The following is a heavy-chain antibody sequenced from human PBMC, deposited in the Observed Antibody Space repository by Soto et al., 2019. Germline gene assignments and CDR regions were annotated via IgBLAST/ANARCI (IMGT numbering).Heavy chain of an antibody. J-gene: IGHJ3*02. D-gene: IGHD2-15*01. CDR1: GYTFTGYY. Sequence: ASVKVSCKASGYTFTGYYMHWVRQAPGQGHEWMGWINPNSGGTNYAQKFQGWVTMTRDTSISTAYMELSRLRSDDTAVYYFARGGRRIVVVVAATLGAFDIWGQGTMVTVSS. CDR2: INPNSGGT. V-gene: IGHV1-2*04. CDR3: ARGGRRIVVVVAATLGAFDI.